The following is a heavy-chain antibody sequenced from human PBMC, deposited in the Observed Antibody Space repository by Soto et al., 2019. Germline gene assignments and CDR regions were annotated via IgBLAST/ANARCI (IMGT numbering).Heavy chain of an antibody. CDR2: INAGNGNT. CDR1: GYTFTNYA. V-gene: IGHV1-3*01. CDR3: AQSLSCNDLDY. Sequence: QVQLVQSGAEVKKPGASVKVSCKASGYTFTNYAMHWVRQAPGQRLEWMGWINAGNGNTKYSQKFQGRVTITRDTTASTAYMELSSLTSEDTAVYYCAQSLSCNDLDYWGQGTLVTVSS. J-gene: IGHJ4*02. D-gene: IGHD2-2*01.